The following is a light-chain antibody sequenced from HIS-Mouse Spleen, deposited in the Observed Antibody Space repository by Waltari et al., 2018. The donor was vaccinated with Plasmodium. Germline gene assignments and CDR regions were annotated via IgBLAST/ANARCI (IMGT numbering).Light chain of an antibody. V-gene: IGKV3-15*01. CDR2: GAS. J-gene: IGKJ3*01. Sequence: EIVMTPSPATLSVSPGDRATFSCRASQSVSSNLAWYQQKPGQAPRLLIYGASTRATGIPARFSGSGSGTEFTLTISSLQSEDFAVYYCQQYNNWSFTFGPGTKVDIK. CDR1: QSVSSN. CDR3: QQYNNWSFT.